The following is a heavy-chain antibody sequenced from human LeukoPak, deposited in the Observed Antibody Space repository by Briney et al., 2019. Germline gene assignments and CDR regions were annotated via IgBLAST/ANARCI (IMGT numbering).Heavy chain of an antibody. D-gene: IGHD6-19*01. V-gene: IGHV3-48*03. J-gene: IGHJ4*02. CDR3: ALLAVASDFDY. CDR1: GFPFSIYE. CDR2: IGSSGATI. Sequence: GGSLRLSCAVSGFPFSIYEMNWVRQAPGKGLEWVSNIGSSGATIYYADSVRGRFTISRDNAKNSLYLQMNSLRAEDTAVYYCALLAVASDFDYWGQGALVTVSP.